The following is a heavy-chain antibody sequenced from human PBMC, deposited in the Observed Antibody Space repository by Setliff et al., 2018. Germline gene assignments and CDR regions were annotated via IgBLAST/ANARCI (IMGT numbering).Heavy chain of an antibody. CDR2: INHRGST. CDR1: GGAFSDYH. Sequence: ETLSLTCAAYGGAFSDYHWTWIRQSPEKGPEWIGEINHRGSTNYNPSFKSRLTISVDTSQNQFSLKLSSVTAADTAVYYCARLPGYCNGGNCYGYYTFDIWGQGTMVTVSS. V-gene: IGHV4-34*01. J-gene: IGHJ3*02. D-gene: IGHD2-15*01. CDR3: ARLPGYCNGGNCYGYYTFDI.